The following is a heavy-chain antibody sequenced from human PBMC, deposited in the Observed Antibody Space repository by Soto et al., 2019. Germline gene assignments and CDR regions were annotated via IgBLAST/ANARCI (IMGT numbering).Heavy chain of an antibody. CDR3: ASGGAAAAAY. CDR1: GFTVSGNY. Sequence: EVQLVESGGGLVQPGVSLRLSCAASGFTVSGNYMNWVRQAPGKGLEWVSVIYSDGSTYYADSVKGRFTISSDSSKNRLYHKMSRWRAEATAVYYSASGGAAAAAYWGPGTLVTVSS. CDR2: IYSDGST. V-gene: IGHV3-66*01. D-gene: IGHD6-13*01. J-gene: IGHJ4*02.